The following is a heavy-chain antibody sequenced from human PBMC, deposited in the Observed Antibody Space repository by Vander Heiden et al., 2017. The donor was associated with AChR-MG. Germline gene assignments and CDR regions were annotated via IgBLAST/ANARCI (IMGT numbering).Heavy chain of an antibody. CDR2: INHSGST. V-gene: IGHV4-34*01. Sequence: QVQPQQWGAGLLKPSETLSLTCAVHGGSFSGYYWSWIRQPPGKGLEWIGEINHSGSTNYNPSLKSRVTISVDTSKNQFSLKLSSVTAADTAVYYCASPGHDYGGNSLDYWGQGTLVTVSS. CDR1: GGSFSGYY. J-gene: IGHJ4*02. CDR3: ASPGHDYGGNSLDY. D-gene: IGHD4-17*01.